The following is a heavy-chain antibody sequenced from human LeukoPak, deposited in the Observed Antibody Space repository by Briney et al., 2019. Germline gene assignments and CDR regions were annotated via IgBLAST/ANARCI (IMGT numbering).Heavy chain of an antibody. Sequence: SQTLSLTCTVSGGSISSGSYYWGWIRQPPGKGLEWIGSIYYSGSTYYNPSLKSRVTISVDTSKNQFSLKLSSVTAADTAVYYCARRYDFWSGYLNWGQGTLVTVSS. CDR2: IYYSGST. D-gene: IGHD3-3*01. CDR1: GGSISSGSYY. CDR3: ARRYDFWSGYLN. V-gene: IGHV4-39*01. J-gene: IGHJ4*02.